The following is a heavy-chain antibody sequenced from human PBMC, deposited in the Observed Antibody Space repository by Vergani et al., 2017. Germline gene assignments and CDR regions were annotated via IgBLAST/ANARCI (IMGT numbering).Heavy chain of an antibody. V-gene: IGHV3-15*01. Sequence: GQLVESGGGIVQPGRSLTLSCVASRSTFKTYGMHWVRQAPGKGLEWIGRIRSKNDGGTADYAAPLKGRFTISRDDSKDSAFLLVNNLKTEDTAVYFCYTDYHDYWGQRTLVTVSS. CDR2: IRSKNDGGTA. J-gene: IGHJ4*02. CDR1: RSTFKTYG. D-gene: IGHD2-2*02. CDR3: YTDYHDY.